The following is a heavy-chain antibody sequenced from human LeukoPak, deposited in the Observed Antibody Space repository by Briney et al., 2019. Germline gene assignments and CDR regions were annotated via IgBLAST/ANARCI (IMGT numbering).Heavy chain of an antibody. CDR2: IYYNGST. CDR3: ARTSLGGAWFDP. J-gene: IGHJ5*02. V-gene: IGHV4-59*08. Sequence: SETLSLTCTVSGGSISNYYWSWIRQPPGKGLEWIGYIYYNGSTYYNPSLKSRVTISVDTSKNQFSLKLSSVTAADTAVYYCARTSLGGAWFDPWGQGTLVTVSS. CDR1: GGSISNYY. D-gene: IGHD3-10*01.